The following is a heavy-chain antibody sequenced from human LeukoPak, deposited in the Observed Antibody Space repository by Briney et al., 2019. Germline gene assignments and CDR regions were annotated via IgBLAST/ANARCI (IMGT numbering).Heavy chain of an antibody. D-gene: IGHD2-15*01. Sequence: SVKVSCKASGGTFSSYAISWVRQAPGQGLEWMGRIIPIFGTANYAQKFQGRVTITTDESTSTAYMELSSLRSEDTAVYYCARHEDILRNNYFDYWGQGTLVTVSS. CDR1: GGTFSSYA. V-gene: IGHV1-69*05. CDR2: IIPIFGTA. CDR3: ARHEDILRNNYFDY. J-gene: IGHJ4*02.